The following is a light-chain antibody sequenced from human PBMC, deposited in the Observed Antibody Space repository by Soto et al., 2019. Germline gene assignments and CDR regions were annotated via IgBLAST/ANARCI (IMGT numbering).Light chain of an antibody. Sequence: QSVLTQPPSVSGAPGQRVTISCTGCSSNIGAGYDVHWYQQLPGTAPKLLIYGNSNRPSGVPDRFSGSKSGTSASLAITGLQAEDEADYYCQSYDSILFGVVFGGGTKLTVL. CDR3: QSYDSILFGVV. CDR1: SSNIGAGYD. V-gene: IGLV1-40*01. CDR2: GNS. J-gene: IGLJ2*01.